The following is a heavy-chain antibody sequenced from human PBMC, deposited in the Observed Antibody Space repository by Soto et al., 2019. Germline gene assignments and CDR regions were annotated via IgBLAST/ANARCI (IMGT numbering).Heavy chain of an antibody. D-gene: IGHD2-2*01. CDR1: GGSITSYY. Sequence: LSLTCTVSGGSITSYYWTWIRQPPGKGLEWIGYIYDSGSTNYNPSLKSRVTISVDTSKNQFSLKLTSVTAADTAVYYCARGSTLLNYWGQGALVTVSS. CDR2: IYDSGST. J-gene: IGHJ4*02. CDR3: ARGSTLLNY. V-gene: IGHV4-59*01.